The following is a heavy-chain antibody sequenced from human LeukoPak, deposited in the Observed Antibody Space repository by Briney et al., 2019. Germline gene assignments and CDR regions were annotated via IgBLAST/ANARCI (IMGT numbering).Heavy chain of an antibody. CDR2: IYPGDSDT. D-gene: IGHD2-21*02. V-gene: IGHV5-51*01. CDR1: GYSFTSYW. Sequence: GESLKISCKGSGYSFTSYWIGWVRPMPGKGLEWMGIIYPGDSDTRYSPSFQGQVTISADKSISTAYLQWSSLKASDTAMYYCARPHCGGDCRYDAFDIWGQGTMVTVSS. CDR3: ARPHCGGDCRYDAFDI. J-gene: IGHJ3*02.